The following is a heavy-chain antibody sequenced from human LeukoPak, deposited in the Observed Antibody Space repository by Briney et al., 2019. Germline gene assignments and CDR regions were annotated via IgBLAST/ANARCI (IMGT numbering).Heavy chain of an antibody. CDR1: GFTFSNYA. J-gene: IGHJ4*02. V-gene: IGHV3-23*01. Sequence: GGSLTLSCAASGFTFSNYAMNWVRQAPGKGLEWVSGISGSGATTYYGDSVKGRFTSSRDNSKNTVYLQMNSLRAEDTAVYYCAKDRRNVTFGGVDYLGRGTLVIVSS. D-gene: IGHD3-16*01. CDR2: ISGSGATT. CDR3: AKDRRNVTFGGVDY.